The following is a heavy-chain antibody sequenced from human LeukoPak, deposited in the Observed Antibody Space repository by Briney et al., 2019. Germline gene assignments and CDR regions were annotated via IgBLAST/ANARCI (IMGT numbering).Heavy chain of an antibody. CDR1: GGSISSGSYY. CDR3: ARAMIVAPYYFDY. Sequence: SETLSLTCTVSGGSISSGSYYWSWIRQPAGKGLEWIGRIYTGGSTNYNPSLKSRVTISVDTSKNQFSLKLSSVTAADTAVYYCARAMIVAPYYFDYWGQGTLVTVSS. D-gene: IGHD3-22*01. V-gene: IGHV4-61*02. J-gene: IGHJ4*02. CDR2: IYTGGST.